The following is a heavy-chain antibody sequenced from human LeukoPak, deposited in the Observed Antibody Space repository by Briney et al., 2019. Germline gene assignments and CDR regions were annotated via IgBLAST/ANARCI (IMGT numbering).Heavy chain of an antibody. CDR2: INHSGST. D-gene: IGHD5-18*01. CDR3: ARRGYSYGGRASRRTSFDY. J-gene: IGHJ4*02. CDR1: GGSFSGYY. Sequence: SETLSLTCAVYGGSFSGYYWSGIRQPPGKGLEWMGEINHSGSTNYNPSLKSRVTISVDTSKNQFSLKLSSVTAADTAVYYCARRGYSYGGRASRRTSFDYWGQGTLVTVSS. V-gene: IGHV4-34*01.